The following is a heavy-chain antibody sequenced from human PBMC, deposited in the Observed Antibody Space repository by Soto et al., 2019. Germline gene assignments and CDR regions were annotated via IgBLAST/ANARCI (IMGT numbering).Heavy chain of an antibody. J-gene: IGHJ4*02. V-gene: IGHV1-2*04. CDR1: GYTFTGYY. Sequence: ASVKVSCKASGYTFTGYYMHWVRQAPGQGLEWMGWINPNSGGTNYAQKFQGWVTMTRDTSISTAYMELSRLRSDDTAVYYCARGGYSSGWNNYYFDYWGQGTLVTVSS. D-gene: IGHD6-19*01. CDR2: INPNSGGT. CDR3: ARGGYSSGWNNYYFDY.